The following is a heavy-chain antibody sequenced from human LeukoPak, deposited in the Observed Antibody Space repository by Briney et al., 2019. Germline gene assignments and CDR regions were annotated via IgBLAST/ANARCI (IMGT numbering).Heavy chain of an antibody. J-gene: IGHJ3*02. CDR3: AKGSRSIDGTHDAFDI. Sequence: PGRSLRLSCAASGFTFSSYAMSWVRQAPGKGLEWVSAISGSGGSTYYADSVKGRFTISRDNSKNTLYLQMNSLRAEDTAVYYCAKGSRSIDGTHDAFDIWGQGTMVTVSS. D-gene: IGHD5-24*01. CDR2: ISGSGGST. V-gene: IGHV3-23*01. CDR1: GFTFSSYA.